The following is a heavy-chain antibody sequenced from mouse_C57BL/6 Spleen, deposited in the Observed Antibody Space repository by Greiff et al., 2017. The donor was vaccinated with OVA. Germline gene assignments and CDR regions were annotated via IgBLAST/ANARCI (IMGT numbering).Heavy chain of an antibody. CDR2: ISSGGDYI. D-gene: IGHD2-4*01. CDR3: TNDHGRSAMDY. J-gene: IGHJ4*01. V-gene: IGHV5-9-1*02. CDR1: GFTFSSYA. Sequence: EVQVVESGEGLVKPGGSLKLSCAASGFTFSSYAMSWVRQTPEKRLEWVAYISSGGDYIYYADTVKGRFTISRDNARNTLYLQMSSLKSEDTAIYYCTNDHGRSAMDYWGQGTSVTVSS.